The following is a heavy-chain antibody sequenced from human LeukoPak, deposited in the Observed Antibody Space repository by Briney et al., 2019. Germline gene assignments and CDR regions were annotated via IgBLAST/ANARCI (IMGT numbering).Heavy chain of an antibody. CDR2: ISAYNGNT. CDR3: AREGYSSSWNYFDY. CDR1: GYTFTICV. D-gene: IGHD6-13*01. V-gene: IGHV1-18*01. Sequence: GASVTVSFKSSGYTFTICVINWVGQAPGQGLEWMGCISAYNGNTNYEQKLQRRVTMTTDTSTSTAYMELRSLRSDNTAVYYCAREGYSSSWNYFDYWGQGALVTVSS. J-gene: IGHJ4*02.